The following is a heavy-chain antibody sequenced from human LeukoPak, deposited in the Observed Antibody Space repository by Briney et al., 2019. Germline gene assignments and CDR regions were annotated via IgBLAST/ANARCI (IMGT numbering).Heavy chain of an antibody. D-gene: IGHD2-2*01. V-gene: IGHV4-30-4*01. J-gene: IGHJ6*02. CDR1: GGSISSGDYY. CDR3: ARDRIVVVPAAIKPYYGMDV. Sequence: SETLSLTCTVSGGSISSGDYYWSWIRQPPGKGLEWIGYIYYSGSTYYNPSLKSRVTIPVDTSKNQFSLKLSSVTAADTAVYYCARDRIVVVPAAIKPYYGMDVWGQGTTVTVSS. CDR2: IYYSGST.